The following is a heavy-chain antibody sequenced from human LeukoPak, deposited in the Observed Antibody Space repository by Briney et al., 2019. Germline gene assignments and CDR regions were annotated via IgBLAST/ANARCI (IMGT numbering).Heavy chain of an antibody. J-gene: IGHJ4*02. D-gene: IGHD5-18*01. CDR3: ARVRYNYGDSDY. CDR2: IYHNGNT. CDR1: GHFISSGYY. V-gene: IGHV4-38-2*01. Sequence: PSETLSLTCAVSGHFISSGYYWGWIRQPPGKGLEWIWTIYHNGNTYYNPSLKSRVTISVDTSKNQFSLKLSSVTAADTGVYYCARVRYNYGDSDYWGQGTLVTVSS.